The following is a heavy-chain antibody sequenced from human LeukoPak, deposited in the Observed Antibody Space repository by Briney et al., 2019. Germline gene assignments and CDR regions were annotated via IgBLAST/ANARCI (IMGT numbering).Heavy chain of an antibody. Sequence: SETLSLTCTVSGGSISSYYWSWIRQPPGKGLEWIGYIYYSGSTNYNPSLKSRVTISVDTSKNQFSLKLSSVTAADTAVYYCARDKYGGNSYWGQGTLVTVSS. V-gene: IGHV4-59*12. CDR2: IYYSGST. D-gene: IGHD4-23*01. J-gene: IGHJ4*02. CDR3: ARDKYGGNSY. CDR1: GGSISSYY.